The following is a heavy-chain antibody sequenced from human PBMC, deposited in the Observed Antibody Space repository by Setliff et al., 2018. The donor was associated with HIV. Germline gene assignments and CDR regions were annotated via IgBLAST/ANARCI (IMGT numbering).Heavy chain of an antibody. CDR3: ARDPGGYDSSGFDVFAM. CDR1: GGTFSSYA. Sequence: GASVKVSCKASGGTFSSYAIGWVRQAPGQGLEWMGGIIPILGTANYAQTFQGRVTITADESTSTAYMELSSLRSEATPVCYCARDPGGYDSSGFDVFAMWGRGTMVTVSS. V-gene: IGHV1-69*13. CDR2: IIPILGTA. J-gene: IGHJ3*02. D-gene: IGHD3-22*01.